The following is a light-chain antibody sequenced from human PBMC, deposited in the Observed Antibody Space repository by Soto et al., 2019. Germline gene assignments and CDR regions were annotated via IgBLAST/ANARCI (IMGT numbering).Light chain of an antibody. V-gene: IGLV2-14*01. CDR1: SSDVGGYNY. CDR3: SSYTSSSTWV. Sequence: QSALTQPASVSGSPGQSITISCTGTSSDVGGYNYVCWYQQHPGKAPNLMIYDVSNRPSGVSNRFSGSKSGNTASLTISGLQAEDEADYYCSSYTSSSTWVFGGGTKLTVL. J-gene: IGLJ3*02. CDR2: DVS.